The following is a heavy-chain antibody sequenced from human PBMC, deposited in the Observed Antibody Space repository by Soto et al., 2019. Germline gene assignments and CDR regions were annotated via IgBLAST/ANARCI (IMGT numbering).Heavy chain of an antibody. Sequence: EVQLVESGGGLVKPGGSLRLSCAASGFTFSSYSMNWVRQAPGKGLEWVSSISSSSSYIYYADSVKGRFTISRDNAKNSQYQQMNSLRAQDTAVYYCARGARYYYDSSGYYEYYYYGMDVWGQGTTVTVSS. CDR1: GFTFSSYS. D-gene: IGHD3-22*01. CDR3: ARGARYYYDSSGYYEYYYYGMDV. J-gene: IGHJ6*02. CDR2: ISSSSSYI. V-gene: IGHV3-21*01.